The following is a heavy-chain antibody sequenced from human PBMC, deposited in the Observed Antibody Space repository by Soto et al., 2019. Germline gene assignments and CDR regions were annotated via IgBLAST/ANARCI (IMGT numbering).Heavy chain of an antibody. Sequence: ASVKVSCKASGYTFTGYYMHWVRQAPGQGLEWMGWINPNSGGTNYAQKFQGWVTMTRDTSISTAYMELSRLRSDDTAVYYCARRGVVRGSNPYYYYYMDVWGKGTTVTVSS. V-gene: IGHV1-2*04. CDR2: INPNSGGT. CDR1: GYTFTGYY. CDR3: ARRGVVRGSNPYYYYYMDV. J-gene: IGHJ6*03. D-gene: IGHD3-10*01.